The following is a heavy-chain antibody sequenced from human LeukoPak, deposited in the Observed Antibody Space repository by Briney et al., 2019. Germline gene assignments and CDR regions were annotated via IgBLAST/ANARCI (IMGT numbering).Heavy chain of an antibody. V-gene: IGHV1-2*02. J-gene: IGHJ5*01. CDR3: ARPGYCSGGSCSDWFDS. CDR1: GYTFTGYC. Sequence: ASVKVSCKASGYTFTGYCMHWVRQAPGQGLEWMGWINPNSGGTNYAQKFQGRVSMTRDTSINTAYLELSRLRSDDTAVYYCARPGYCSGGSCSDWFDSWGLGTLVTVSS. D-gene: IGHD2-15*01. CDR2: INPNSGGT.